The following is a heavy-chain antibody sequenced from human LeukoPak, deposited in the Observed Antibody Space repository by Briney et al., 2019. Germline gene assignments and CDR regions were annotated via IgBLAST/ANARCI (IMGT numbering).Heavy chain of an antibody. CDR1: GYSISSGYY. CDR3: ARTYYGSGFDY. V-gene: IGHV4-38-2*02. D-gene: IGHD3-10*01. CDR2: IYYSGST. J-gene: IGHJ4*02. Sequence: SETLSLTCTVSGYSISSGYYWGWIRQPPGKGLEWIGSIYYSGSTYYNPSLKSRVTISVDTSKNQFSLKLSSVTAADTAVYYCARTYYGSGFDYWGQGTLVTVSS.